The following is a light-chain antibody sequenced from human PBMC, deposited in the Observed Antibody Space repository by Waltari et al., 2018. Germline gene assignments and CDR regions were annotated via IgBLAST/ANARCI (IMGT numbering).Light chain of an antibody. V-gene: IGKV3-15*01. CDR1: QYVGDN. J-gene: IGKJ5*01. CDR3: QQFNAWPLT. Sequence: EVLMTQSPATLSMSPGERATLSCRASQYVGDNIGWYQQKPGQAPRLLIYGVSNRATDIPARFSGSGSGTQFSLTISSLQSEDFAVYYCQQFNAWPLTFGQGTRQEIK. CDR2: GVS.